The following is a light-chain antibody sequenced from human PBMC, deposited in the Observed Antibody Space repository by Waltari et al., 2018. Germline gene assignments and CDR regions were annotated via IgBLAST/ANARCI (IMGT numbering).Light chain of an antibody. V-gene: IGLV2-23*02. CDR1: SSDVGHYNL. J-gene: IGLJ1*01. CDR2: EVT. Sequence: QSGLTQPASVSGSPGQSITISCTGTSSDVGHYNLVSWYQQYPGKAPKLMVYEVTKRTSGVSDRFSGSKSGNTASLTIYGLQSVDEADYYCCSYAGLGIYVFGTGTKVTVL. CDR3: CSYAGLGIYV.